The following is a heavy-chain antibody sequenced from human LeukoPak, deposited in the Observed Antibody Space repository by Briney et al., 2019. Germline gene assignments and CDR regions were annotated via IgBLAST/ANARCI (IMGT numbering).Heavy chain of an antibody. CDR1: GLTGSHNY. V-gene: IGHV3-21*01. CDR3: ARDRGVGATRGDY. J-gene: IGHJ4*02. CDR2: ISSSSSYI. D-gene: IGHD1-26*01. Sequence: GGSLRLSCAASGLTGSHNYVSWVRQAPGKGLEWVSSISSSSSYIYYADSVKGRFTISRDNAKNSLYLQMNSLRAEDTAVYYCARDRGVGATRGDYWGQGTLVTVSS.